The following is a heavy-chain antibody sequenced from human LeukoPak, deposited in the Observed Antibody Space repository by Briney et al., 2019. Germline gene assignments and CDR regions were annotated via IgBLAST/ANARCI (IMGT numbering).Heavy chain of an antibody. J-gene: IGHJ4*02. V-gene: IGHV3-23*01. CDR3: AIFGYYLQFDY. CDR1: GFTFSSYA. CDR2: ISGSGGST. D-gene: IGHD3-22*01. Sequence: GGSLRLSCAASGFTFSSYAMSWVRQAPGKGLEWVSAISGSGGSTYYADSVKGRFTISRGNSKNTLYLQMNSLRAEDTAVYYCAIFGYYLQFDYWGQGTLVTVSS.